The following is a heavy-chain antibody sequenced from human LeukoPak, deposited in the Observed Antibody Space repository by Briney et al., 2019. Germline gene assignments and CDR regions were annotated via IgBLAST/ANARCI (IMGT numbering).Heavy chain of an antibody. J-gene: IGHJ4*02. CDR2: ISTSGSTI. Sequence: GGSLRLSCAASGFNFSSYEMIWVRPARGKGLEWISYISTSGSTIYYGDSVEGRFTISRDNAKNSLYLQMNSLRAEDTAVYYCGRGDYSSSWYLDHWGQGTLVTVSS. D-gene: IGHD6-13*01. CDR1: GFNFSSYE. V-gene: IGHV3-48*03. CDR3: GRGDYSSSWYLDH.